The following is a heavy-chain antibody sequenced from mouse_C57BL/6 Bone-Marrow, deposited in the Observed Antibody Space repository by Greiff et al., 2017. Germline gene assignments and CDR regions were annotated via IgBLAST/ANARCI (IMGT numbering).Heavy chain of an antibody. V-gene: IGHV5-4*01. CDR3: GGEGCYGNNPDDARDY. CDR2: ISDGGSYT. J-gene: IGHJ4*01. Sequence: EVQGVESGGGLVKPGGSLKLSCAASGFTFSSYAMSWVRQTPEKRLEWVATISDGGSYTYYPDNVKGRFTISRDNAKNNLYLQMSNLTSDDSAMYYCGGEGCYGNNPDDARDYWGQGTSVTVSS. CDR1: GFTFSSYA. D-gene: IGHD2-1*01.